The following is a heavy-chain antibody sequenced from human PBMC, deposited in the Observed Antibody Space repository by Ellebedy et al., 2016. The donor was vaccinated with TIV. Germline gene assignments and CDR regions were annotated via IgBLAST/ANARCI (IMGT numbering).Heavy chain of an antibody. J-gene: IGHJ4*02. CDR3: ARLGYCRSNWCLSDF. D-gene: IGHD2-2*01. CDR2: IHSGGGT. V-gene: IGHV4-59*08. CDR1: GGSVVGHY. Sequence: MPSETLSLTCTVSGGSVVGHYWDWVRQTPGKGLEWIGQIHSGGGTGYNPSLRSRVTISVDTSKNHFSLTLASVTAADTAFYYCARLGYCRSNWCLSDFWGQGTLVTVSS.